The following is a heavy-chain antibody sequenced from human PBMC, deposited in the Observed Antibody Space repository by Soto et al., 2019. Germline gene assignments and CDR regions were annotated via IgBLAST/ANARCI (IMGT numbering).Heavy chain of an antibody. V-gene: IGHV3-13*01. CDR1: GFTFSSYD. D-gene: IGHD6-13*01. CDR2: IGTAGDT. J-gene: IGHJ6*02. Sequence: SLRLSCAASGFTFSSYDMHWVRQATGKGLEWVSAIGTAGDTYYPGSVKGRFTISRENAKNSLYLQMNSLRAGDTAVYYCARGLYSSSWSYYYGMDVWGQGTTVTVAS. CDR3: ARGLYSSSWSYYYGMDV.